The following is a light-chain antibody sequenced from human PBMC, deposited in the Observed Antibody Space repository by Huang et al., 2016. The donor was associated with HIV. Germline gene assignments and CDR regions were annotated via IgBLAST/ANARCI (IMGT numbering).Light chain of an antibody. V-gene: IGKV3-15*01. CDR2: GTS. J-gene: IGKJ4*01. CDR1: QSVSTN. Sequence: EVEMTQSPATLSVSPGERATLSCRASQSVSTNLAWYQQRPGQAPRLLIHGTSTRAIGVSARFSGSGSGTEFTLTISSLQSEDYAVYYCQQYNNWPPLTFGGGTKVEMK. CDR3: QQYNNWPPLT.